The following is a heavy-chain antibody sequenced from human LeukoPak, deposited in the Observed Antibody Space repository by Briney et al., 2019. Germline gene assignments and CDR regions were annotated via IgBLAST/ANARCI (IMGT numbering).Heavy chain of an antibody. CDR3: ASTPSSGGSRITQTPIYDY. J-gene: IGHJ4*02. D-gene: IGHD2-15*01. CDR1: GGSFSGYY. CDR2: INHGGST. Sequence: SETLSLTCAVYGGSFSGYYWSWIRQPPGKGLEWIGEINHGGSTNYNPSLKSRVTISVDTSKNQFSLKLSSVTAADTAVYYCASTPSSGGSRITQTPIYDYWGQGTLVTVSS. V-gene: IGHV4-34*01.